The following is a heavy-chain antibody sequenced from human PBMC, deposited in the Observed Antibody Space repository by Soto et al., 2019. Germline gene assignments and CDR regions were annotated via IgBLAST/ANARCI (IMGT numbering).Heavy chain of an antibody. Sequence: GASVKVSCKASGYTFTSYDINWVRQATGQGLEWMGWMNPNSGNTGYAQKFQGRVTMTRNTSISTAYMELSSLRYEDTAVYYCARERSAAGTGLFDPWGQGTLVTVSS. D-gene: IGHD6-13*01. CDR2: MNPNSGNT. CDR3: ARERSAAGTGLFDP. CDR1: GYTFTSYD. J-gene: IGHJ5*02. V-gene: IGHV1-8*01.